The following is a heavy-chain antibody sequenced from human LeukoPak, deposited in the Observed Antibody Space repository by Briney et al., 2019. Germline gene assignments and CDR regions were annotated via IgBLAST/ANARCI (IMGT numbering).Heavy chain of an antibody. V-gene: IGHV3-30*03. CDR1: GFTFSSYG. CDR3: ARAGSEMATIGAY. D-gene: IGHD5-24*01. Sequence: GGSLRLSCAAPGFTFSSYGMHWVRQAPGKGLEWVAVISYDGSNKYYADSVKGRFTISRDNSKNTLYLQMNSLRVEDTAVYYCARAGSEMATIGAYWGQGTLVTVSS. CDR2: ISYDGSNK. J-gene: IGHJ4*02.